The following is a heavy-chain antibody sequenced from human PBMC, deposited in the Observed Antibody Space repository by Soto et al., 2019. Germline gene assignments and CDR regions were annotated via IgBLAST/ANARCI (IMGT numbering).Heavy chain of an antibody. D-gene: IGHD3-22*01. CDR1: GDTFSTYS. Sequence: SVKVSCKVSGDTFSTYSISWVRQAPGQGLEWLGGIIPILGTPSYAQSFQGRVTITADKSTSTAYMELSSLRSEDTAVYYCARERSRYDRSGYYRPDYWGQGTLVTVSS. V-gene: IGHV1-69*08. CDR2: IIPILGTP. CDR3: ARERSRYDRSGYYRPDY. J-gene: IGHJ4*02.